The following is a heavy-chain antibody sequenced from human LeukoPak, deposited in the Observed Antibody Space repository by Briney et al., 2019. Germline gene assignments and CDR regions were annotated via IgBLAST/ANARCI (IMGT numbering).Heavy chain of an antibody. V-gene: IGHV5-51*01. Sequence: SLNISCKGSGYKFTNYWIGWVRQMPGKGLEWIRIIYPGDSDTRYSPSFQGQVTISADKSISTAYLQWRSLKASDTAMYYCAKQNTYSGYDFGWFDSWGQGTLVTVSS. J-gene: IGHJ5*01. CDR3: AKQNTYSGYDFGWFDS. CDR2: IYPGDSDT. CDR1: GYKFTNYW. D-gene: IGHD5-12*01.